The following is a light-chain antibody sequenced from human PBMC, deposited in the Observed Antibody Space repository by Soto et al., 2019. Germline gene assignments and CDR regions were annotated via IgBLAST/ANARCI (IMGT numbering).Light chain of an antibody. CDR1: QSVGSH. V-gene: IGKV3-11*01. CDR3: QQRTNWMYT. Sequence: EIVLTQSPGTLSFSPGYRATLSCRASQSVGSHLAWYQQKPGQAPRLLIYGASNRATGIPARFSGSGSGTDFTLTISSLEPEDFAIYHCQQRTNWMYTFGQGTKLEIK. J-gene: IGKJ2*01. CDR2: GAS.